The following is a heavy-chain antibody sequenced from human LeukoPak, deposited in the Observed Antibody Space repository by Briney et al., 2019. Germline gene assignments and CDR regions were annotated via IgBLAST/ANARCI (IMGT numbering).Heavy chain of an antibody. D-gene: IGHD2-15*01. J-gene: IGHJ4*02. Sequence: GGSLRLSCAASGFTFSSYDMHWVRQPTGKGLEWVSAIGTAGDTYYPGSVKGRFTISRENAKNSLYLKMNNLRAGDTAVYYCAREAAGGGYFDHWGQGTLVTVSS. CDR1: GFTFSSYD. CDR3: AREAAGGGYFDH. CDR2: IGTAGDT. V-gene: IGHV3-13*01.